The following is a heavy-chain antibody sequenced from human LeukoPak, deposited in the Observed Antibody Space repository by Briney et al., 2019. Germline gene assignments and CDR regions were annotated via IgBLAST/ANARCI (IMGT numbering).Heavy chain of an antibody. CDR1: GGSISSSSYY. J-gene: IGHJ5*02. CDR2: IYYSGST. CDR3: ASYIRGYCSSTSCPYNWFDP. D-gene: IGHD2-2*01. Sequence: SETLSLTCTVSGGSISSSSYYWGWIRQPPGKGLEWIGSIYYSGSTYYNPSLKSRVTISVDTSKNQFSLKLSSVTAADTAVYYCASYIRGYCSSTSCPYNWFDPWGQGTLVTVSS. V-gene: IGHV4-39*01.